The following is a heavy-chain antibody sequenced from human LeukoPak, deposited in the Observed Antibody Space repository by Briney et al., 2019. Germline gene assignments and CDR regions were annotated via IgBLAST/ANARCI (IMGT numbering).Heavy chain of an antibody. Sequence: SETLSLTCTVSGGSISSGGYYWSWIRQHPGKGLEWIGYIYYSGSTYYNPSLKSRVTMSVDTSKNQFSLKLSSVTAADTAVYYCAREPPSGGSVGIADPPYPDAFDIWGQGTMVTVSS. J-gene: IGHJ3*02. CDR2: IYYSGST. CDR1: GGSISSGGYY. D-gene: IGHD6-13*01. V-gene: IGHV4-31*03. CDR3: AREPPSGGSVGIADPPYPDAFDI.